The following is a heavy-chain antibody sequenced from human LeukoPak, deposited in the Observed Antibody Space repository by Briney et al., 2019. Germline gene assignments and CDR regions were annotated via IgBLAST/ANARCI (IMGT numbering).Heavy chain of an antibody. Sequence: ASVNVSCKASGYTFTSYGISWVRQAPGQGLEWMGWISAYNGNTNYAQKLQGRVTMTTDTSTSTAYMELRSLRSDDTAVYYCARQYSSGWYGYYYYYMDVWGNGTTVTVSS. CDR2: ISAYNGNT. V-gene: IGHV1-18*01. D-gene: IGHD6-19*01. CDR3: ARQYSSGWYGYYYYYMDV. J-gene: IGHJ6*03. CDR1: GYTFTSYG.